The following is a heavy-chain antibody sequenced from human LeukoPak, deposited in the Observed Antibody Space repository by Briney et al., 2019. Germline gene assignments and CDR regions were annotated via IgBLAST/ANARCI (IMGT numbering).Heavy chain of an antibody. V-gene: IGHV4-38-2*02. CDR2: IYHSGST. CDR1: GYSISSGYY. CDR3: AETSYYRDAFDI. Sequence: SETLSLTCTVSGYSISSGYYWGWIRQPPGKGLEWIGSIYHSGSTYYNPSLKSRVTISVDTSKNQFSLKLSSVTAADTAVYYCAETSYYRDAFDIWGQGTMVTVS. J-gene: IGHJ3*02. D-gene: IGHD1-26*01.